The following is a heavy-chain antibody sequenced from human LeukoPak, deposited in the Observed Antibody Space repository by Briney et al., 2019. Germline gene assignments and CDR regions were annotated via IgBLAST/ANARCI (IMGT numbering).Heavy chain of an antibody. V-gene: IGHV3-33*01. CDR2: IWHDGRKE. J-gene: IGHJ4*02. CDR3: ARGRGGDYGGNSGHFDY. Sequence: GESLRLSCAAFGFTFSHYGMHWVRQAPGKGLEWVAVIWHDGRKEYYGDSVKGQFTISRDNSKNTLYLQMNSLRAEDTAVYYCARGRGGDYGGNSGHFDYWGQGTLVTVSS. CDR1: GFTFSHYG. D-gene: IGHD4-23*01.